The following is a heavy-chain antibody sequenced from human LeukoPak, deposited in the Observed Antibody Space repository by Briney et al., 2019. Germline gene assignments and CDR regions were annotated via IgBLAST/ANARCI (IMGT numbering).Heavy chain of an antibody. CDR3: AKVVGQWPTGYYGMDV. Sequence: GGSLRLSCAASGFRFSNCAMNWVRQAPGKGPEWVSGINHSGEHSYYEDSVKGRLTISRDNSKNTLYLQMNSLRAEDTALYYCAKVVGQWPTGYYGMDVWGQGTTVTVSS. CDR2: INHSGEHS. D-gene: IGHD6-19*01. CDR1: GFRFSNCA. J-gene: IGHJ6*02. V-gene: IGHV3-23*01.